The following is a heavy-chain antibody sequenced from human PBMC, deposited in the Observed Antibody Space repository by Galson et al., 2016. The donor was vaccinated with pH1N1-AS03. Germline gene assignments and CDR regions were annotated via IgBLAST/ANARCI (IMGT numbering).Heavy chain of an antibody. Sequence: QSGAEVKKPGESLKISCKGSGSSFSTYWIGWVRQMPGKGLERMGIIYPDDSGTRYSPSFHGQVTISADKSISTAYLQWSSLTASDTAMYYCAKSLYSSSPSSGFDYWGQGTLVTVSS. CDR3: AKSLYSSSPSSGFDY. CDR1: GSSFSTYW. CDR2: IYPDDSGT. V-gene: IGHV5-51*01. J-gene: IGHJ4*02. D-gene: IGHD6-6*01.